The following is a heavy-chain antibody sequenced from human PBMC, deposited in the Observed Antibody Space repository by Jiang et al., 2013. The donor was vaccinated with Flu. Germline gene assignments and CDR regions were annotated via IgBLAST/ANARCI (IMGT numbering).Heavy chain of an antibody. CDR2: IIPIFGTA. CDR1: GGTFSSYA. J-gene: IGHJ6*02. CDR3: ARAPTMGAYYYYYGMDV. D-gene: IGHD3-10*01. V-gene: IGHV1-69*01. Sequence: GAEVKKPGSSVKVSCKASGGTFSSYAISWVRQAPGQGLEWMGGIIPIFGTANYAQKFQGRVTITADASTSTAYMELSSLRSEDTAVYYCARAPTMGAYYYYYGMDVWGQGTTVTVSS.